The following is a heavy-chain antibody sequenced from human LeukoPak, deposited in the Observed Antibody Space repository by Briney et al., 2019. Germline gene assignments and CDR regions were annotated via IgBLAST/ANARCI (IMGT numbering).Heavy chain of an antibody. Sequence: GGSLRLSCAASGFIFRNYGMNWVRQAPGKGLEWVSGISGHGDITYYGDSVKGRFTISRDNSKNTLYLQMNSLRAEDTAVYYCAKDVGANLDYWGQGTLVTVSS. CDR3: AKDVGANLDY. J-gene: IGHJ4*02. D-gene: IGHD1-26*01. V-gene: IGHV3-23*01. CDR1: GFIFRNYG. CDR2: ISGHGDIT.